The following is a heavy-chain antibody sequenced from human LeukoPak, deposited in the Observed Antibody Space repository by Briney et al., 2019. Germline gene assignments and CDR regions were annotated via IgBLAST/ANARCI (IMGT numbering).Heavy chain of an antibody. Sequence: GGSLRLSCAASGFTFSSYWMSWVRQAPGKGLEWVANINQDGSEKYYVDSVKGRFTISRDNAKNSLYLQMNSLRAEDTAVYYCARDRSGSPYNWFDPWGQGTLVTVSS. CDR1: GFTFSSYW. CDR2: INQDGSEK. D-gene: IGHD3-10*01. V-gene: IGHV3-7*01. CDR3: ARDRSGSPYNWFDP. J-gene: IGHJ5*02.